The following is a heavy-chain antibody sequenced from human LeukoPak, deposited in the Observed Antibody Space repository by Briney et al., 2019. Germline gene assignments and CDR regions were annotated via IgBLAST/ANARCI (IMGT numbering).Heavy chain of an antibody. CDR3: ARDGADRASAAYYYYIDV. D-gene: IGHD3-16*01. J-gene: IGHJ6*03. V-gene: IGHV1-69*05. CDR2: IIPIFGTA. Sequence: SVKVSCKASGYTFTSYYMHWVRQAPGQGLEWMGGIIPIFGTANYAQKFQGRVTITTVESTSTAYMELSSLRSEDTAVYYCARDGADRASAAYYYYIDVWGKGTTVTVSS. CDR1: GYTFTSYY.